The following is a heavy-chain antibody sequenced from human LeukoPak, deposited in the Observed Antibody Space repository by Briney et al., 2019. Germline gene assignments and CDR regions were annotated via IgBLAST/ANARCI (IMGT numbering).Heavy chain of an antibody. CDR1: GFTVSSNY. CDR2: IYSNGAT. J-gene: IGHJ4*02. D-gene: IGHD3-22*01. CDR3: ARENNYYDRSGSGY. V-gene: IGHV3-53*01. Sequence: PGGSLRLSCAASGFTVSSNYMSWVRQAPGKGLEWVSVIYSNGATYYAESAKGRFTISRDNSKNTLYLQMNSLRAEDTAVYYCARENNYYDRSGSGYWGQGTLVTVSS.